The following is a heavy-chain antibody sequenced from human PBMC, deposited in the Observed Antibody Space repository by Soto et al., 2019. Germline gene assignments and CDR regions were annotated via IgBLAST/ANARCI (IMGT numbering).Heavy chain of an antibody. Sequence: ASVKISCRASGGTLSSYAISWVRQAPGQGLEWVGWISAYNGKTNYAQKLQGRVTMTTDTSTSTAYMELRSLRSDDTAVYYCARDIVVVVAATPVRWFDPWGQGTLVTVSS. CDR3: ARDIVVVVAATPVRWFDP. CDR1: GGTLSSYA. J-gene: IGHJ5*02. CDR2: ISAYNGKT. D-gene: IGHD2-15*01. V-gene: IGHV1-18*01.